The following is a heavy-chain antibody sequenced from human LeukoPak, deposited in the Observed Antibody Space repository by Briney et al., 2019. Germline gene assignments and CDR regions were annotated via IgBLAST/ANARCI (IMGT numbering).Heavy chain of an antibody. Sequence: PSETLSLTCSVSGGSISSSSYYWGWIRQPPGKGLEWIGSIYYSGSTYYNPSLKSRVTISVDTSKNQFSLKLSSVTAADTAVYYCARLLKAGWYTLDYWGQGTLVTVSS. CDR3: ARLLKAGWYTLDY. J-gene: IGHJ4*02. CDR2: IYYSGST. CDR1: GGSISSSSYY. V-gene: IGHV4-39*07. D-gene: IGHD6-19*01.